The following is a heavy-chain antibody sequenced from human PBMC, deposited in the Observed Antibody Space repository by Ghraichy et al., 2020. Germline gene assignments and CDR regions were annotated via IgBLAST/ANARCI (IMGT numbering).Heavy chain of an antibody. V-gene: IGHV4-39*01. CDR1: GGSISSNDYY. D-gene: IGHD4-23*01. CDR3: ARQWVYGGNWWHLYYSDH. J-gene: IGHJ4*02. CDR2: IYYTGSA. Sequence: SETLSLTCTVSGGSISSNDYYWGWIRQPSGKGLEWIGSIYYTGSAYFNPSLKSRVTMSVDNSQIQFSLNLSSVTAADTAVYYCARQWVYGGNWWHLYYSDHWGQGILVTVSS.